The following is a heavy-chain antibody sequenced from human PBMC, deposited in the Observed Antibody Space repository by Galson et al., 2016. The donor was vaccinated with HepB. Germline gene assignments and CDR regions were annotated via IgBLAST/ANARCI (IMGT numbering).Heavy chain of an antibody. D-gene: IGHD3-9*01. J-gene: IGHJ3*02. CDR1: GFTFDDYA. V-gene: IGHV3-9*01. Sequence: SLRLSCAASGFTFDDYAMHWVRQAPGKGLEWVSGISWNSGSIGYADSVKGRFTISRDNTKNSLYLQMNSLRAEDTALYYCAKDILVIITAAFDIWGQGTMVTVSS. CDR3: AKDILVIITAAFDI. CDR2: ISWNSGSI.